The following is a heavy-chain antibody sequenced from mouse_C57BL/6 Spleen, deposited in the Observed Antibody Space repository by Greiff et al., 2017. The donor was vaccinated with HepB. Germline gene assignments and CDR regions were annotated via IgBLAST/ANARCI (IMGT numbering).Heavy chain of an antibody. D-gene: IGHD2-4*01. CDR1: GYTFTSYG. V-gene: IGHV1-81*01. Sequence: VQLQESGAELARPGASVKLSCKASGYTFTSYGISWVKQRTGQGLEWIGEIYPRSGNTYYNEKFKGKATLTADKSSSTAYMELRSLTSEDSAVYFCARREDYGYFDVWGTGTTVTVSS. CDR3: ARREDYGYFDV. CDR2: IYPRSGNT. J-gene: IGHJ1*03.